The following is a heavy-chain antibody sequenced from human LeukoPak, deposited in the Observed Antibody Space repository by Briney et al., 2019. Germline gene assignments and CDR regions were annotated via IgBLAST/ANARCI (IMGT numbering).Heavy chain of an antibody. V-gene: IGHV1-18*04. CDR1: GYTFTNYA. Sequence: ASVKVSCKASGYTFTNYALSWVRQAPGQGLEWMGWISAYNGNTNYAQKFQGRVTMTTDTSTSTAYLGLRSLRSDDTAVYYCARDRVAGAFYFDYWGQGTLVTVSS. CDR2: ISAYNGNT. CDR3: ARDRVAGAFYFDY. D-gene: IGHD6-19*01. J-gene: IGHJ4*02.